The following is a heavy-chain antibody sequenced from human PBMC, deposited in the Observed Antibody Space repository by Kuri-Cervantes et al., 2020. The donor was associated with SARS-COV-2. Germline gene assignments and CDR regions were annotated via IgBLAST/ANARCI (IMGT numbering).Heavy chain of an antibody. CDR1: GGTFSSYT. D-gene: IGHD5-12*01. CDR2: IIPILGIA. J-gene: IGHJ4*02. Sequence: SVKVSCKASGGTFSSYTISWVRQAPGQGLEWMGRIIPILGIANYAQKFQGRVTITADKSTSTAYMELSSLRSEDTAVYYCARASSGYDLDIDCWGQGTLVTVSS. CDR3: ARASSGYDLDIDC. V-gene: IGHV1-69*02.